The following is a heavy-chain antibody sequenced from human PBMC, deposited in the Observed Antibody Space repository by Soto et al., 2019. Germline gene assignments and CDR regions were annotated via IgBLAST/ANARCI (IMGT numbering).Heavy chain of an antibody. CDR1: GFTFSSYA. V-gene: IGHV3-23*01. CDR2: ISGSGGST. J-gene: IGHJ4*03. CDR3: AFLLSFSWYCWPLCYLDY. D-gene: IGHD6-13*01. Sequence: EVQLLESGGGLVQPGGSLRLSCAASGFTFSSYAMSWVRQAPGKGLEWVSAISGSGGSTYYADSVKGRFTISRDNSKNTLYLQMNSLRGEDTGVYYCAFLLSFSWYCWPLCYLDYWGQGTLVTVSS.